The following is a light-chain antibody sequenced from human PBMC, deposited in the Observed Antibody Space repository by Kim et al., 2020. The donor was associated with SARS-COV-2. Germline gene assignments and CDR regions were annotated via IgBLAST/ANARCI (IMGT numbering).Light chain of an antibody. CDR2: LGS. CDR3: MQALQTPYS. V-gene: IGKV2-28*01. Sequence: EPASISCRSSQSLLHSNGYNYLDWYLQKPGQSPQLLIYLGSNRASGVPDRFSGSGSGTDFTLKISRVEAEEVGVYYCMQALQTPYSFGQGTKLEI. J-gene: IGKJ2*03. CDR1: QSLLHSNGYNY.